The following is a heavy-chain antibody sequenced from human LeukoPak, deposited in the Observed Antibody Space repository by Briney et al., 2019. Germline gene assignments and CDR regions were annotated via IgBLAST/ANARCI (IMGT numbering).Heavy chain of an antibody. CDR2: INPNSGGT. D-gene: IGHD3-22*01. Sequence: ASVKVSCKASGYTFTGYYMHWVRQAPGQGLEWMGWINPNSGGTNYAQKFQGRVTITRNTSISTAYMELSSLRSEDTAVYYCARGRLDYYDSSGYTLLFDYWGQGTLVTVSP. CDR1: GYTFTGYY. V-gene: IGHV1-2*02. J-gene: IGHJ4*02. CDR3: ARGRLDYYDSSGYTLLFDY.